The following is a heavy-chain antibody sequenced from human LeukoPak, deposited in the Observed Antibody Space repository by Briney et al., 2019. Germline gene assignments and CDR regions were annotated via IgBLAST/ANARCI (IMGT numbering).Heavy chain of an antibody. D-gene: IGHD3-3*01. V-gene: IGHV1-46*03. Sequence: ASLKVSCKTSGYTFTSYYMHWVRQAPGQGLEWMGIINPSGGSTSYAQKFQGRVTMTRETSTSTVYMELSSLRSEDTAVYYCARGDYDFWSGYYTGNWFDPWGQGTLVTVSS. CDR1: GYTFTSYY. J-gene: IGHJ5*02. CDR2: INPSGGST. CDR3: ARGDYDFWSGYYTGNWFDP.